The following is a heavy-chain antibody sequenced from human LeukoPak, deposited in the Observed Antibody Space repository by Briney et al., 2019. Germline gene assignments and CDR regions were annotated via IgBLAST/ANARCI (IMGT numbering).Heavy chain of an antibody. CDR1: GFTFSSYW. D-gene: IGHD2-15*01. V-gene: IGHV3-74*01. Sequence: GGSLRVSCVASGFTFSSYWMHWVRQVPGKGLVWVSHINSDGSSTTYADSVKGRFTISRDNAKNTLYLQMNSLRAEDTAVYYCVRLGYCSGSRCFGMDVWGQGTTVTVSS. CDR2: INSDGSST. J-gene: IGHJ6*02. CDR3: VRLGYCSGSRCFGMDV.